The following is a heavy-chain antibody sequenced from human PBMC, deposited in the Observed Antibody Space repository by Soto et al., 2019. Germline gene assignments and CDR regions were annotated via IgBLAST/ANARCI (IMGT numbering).Heavy chain of an antibody. Sequence: EVQLLESGGGLVQPGGSLRLSCAASGFTFSSYAMSWVRQAPGKGLEWVSAISGSGGSTYYADSVKGRFTISRDNSRNTLYLQMNRLRAEDTAVYYCAKAGYYYDSSVTRGVDYWGQGTLVTVSS. CDR1: GFTFSSYA. J-gene: IGHJ4*02. V-gene: IGHV3-23*01. D-gene: IGHD3-22*01. CDR3: AKAGYYYDSSVTRGVDY. CDR2: ISGSGGST.